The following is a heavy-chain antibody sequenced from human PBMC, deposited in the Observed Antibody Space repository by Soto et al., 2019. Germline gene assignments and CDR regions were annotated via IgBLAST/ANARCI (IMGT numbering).Heavy chain of an antibody. J-gene: IGHJ4*02. Sequence: GALRLSCAASGFTVSSNYMSWVRQAPGKGLEWVSVIYSGGSTYYADSVKGRFTISRDNSKNTLYLQMNSLRAEDTAVYYCARFSKGGSYFDYWGQGTLVTVSS. D-gene: IGHD1-26*01. CDR3: ARFSKGGSYFDY. CDR2: IYSGGST. CDR1: GFTVSSNY. V-gene: IGHV3-53*01.